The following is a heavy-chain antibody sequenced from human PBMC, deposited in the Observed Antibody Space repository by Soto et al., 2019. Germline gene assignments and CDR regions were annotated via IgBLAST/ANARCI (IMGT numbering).Heavy chain of an antibody. CDR1: GGSLRDYY. V-gene: IGHV4-59*08. J-gene: IGHJ6*03. CDR3: ARTFWSGLRLDYYYMDV. CDR2: ISYSGST. D-gene: IGHD3-3*01. Sequence: SETLSLTCTVSGGSLRDYYWSWIRQPPGKGLEWIGYISYSGSTNYSPSLRSLVTISVDTSKNQFSLRLGSVTAADTAVYYCARTFWSGLRLDYYYMDVWGKGTTVTVSS.